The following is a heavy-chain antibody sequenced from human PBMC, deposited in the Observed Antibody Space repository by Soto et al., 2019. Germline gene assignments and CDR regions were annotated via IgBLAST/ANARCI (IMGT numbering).Heavy chain of an antibody. CDR3: ARHPGYYDILTGYTTYYFDS. Sequence: SETLSLTCTVSGGSISSYYWSWIRQPPGKGLEWIGYIYYSGSTNYNPSLKSRVTISVDTSKNQFSLKLSSVTAADTAVYYCARHPGYYDILTGYTTYYFDSWGQGILVTVSS. D-gene: IGHD3-9*01. CDR2: IYYSGST. V-gene: IGHV4-59*01. J-gene: IGHJ4*02. CDR1: GGSISSYY.